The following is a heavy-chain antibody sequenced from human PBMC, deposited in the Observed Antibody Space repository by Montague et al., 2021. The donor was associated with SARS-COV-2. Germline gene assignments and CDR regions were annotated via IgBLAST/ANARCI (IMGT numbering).Heavy chain of an antibody. CDR3: ARLPYFYDSTHAFDI. D-gene: IGHD3-22*01. V-gene: IGHV4-39*01. CDR2: IFYSGST. CDR1: GGSISSSYYY. Sequence: SETLSLTCTVSGGSISSSYYYWGWIRQPPGKGLEWIGNIFYSGSTYYNPSLKSRVSISADTSKNQFSLRLSSVTAADTAVYYCARLPYFYDSTHAFDIWGQGTLVTVSS. J-gene: IGHJ4*02.